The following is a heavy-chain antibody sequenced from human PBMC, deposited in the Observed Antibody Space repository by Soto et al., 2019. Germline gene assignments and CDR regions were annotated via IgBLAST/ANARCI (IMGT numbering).Heavy chain of an antibody. Sequence: PSETLSLTCAVYGGSFSGYYWSWIRQPPGKGLEWIGEINHSGSTNYNPSLKSRVTISVDTSKNQFSLKLSSVTAADTAVYYCAREGQAYYDFWSGSSNWFDPWGQGTLVTVSS. V-gene: IGHV4-34*01. CDR1: GGSFSGYY. CDR3: AREGQAYYDFWSGSSNWFDP. CDR2: INHSGST. D-gene: IGHD3-3*01. J-gene: IGHJ5*02.